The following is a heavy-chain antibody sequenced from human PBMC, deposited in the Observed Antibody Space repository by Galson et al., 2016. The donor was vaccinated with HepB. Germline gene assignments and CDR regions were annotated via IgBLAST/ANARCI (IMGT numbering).Heavy chain of an antibody. CDR3: TRGTLGTAATMAFDY. D-gene: IGHD4/OR15-4a*01. V-gene: IGHV4-4*02. CDR1: GDSISNNYW. CDR2: IYQTGTA. J-gene: IGHJ4*02. Sequence: SETLSLTCAVSGDSISNNYWWTWVRQSPGQGLEWIGEIYQTGTANYNPSFTRRATISVDKSKNQFSLRLDSVTAADTAVYYCTRGTLGTAATMAFDYWGQGTLVSVSS.